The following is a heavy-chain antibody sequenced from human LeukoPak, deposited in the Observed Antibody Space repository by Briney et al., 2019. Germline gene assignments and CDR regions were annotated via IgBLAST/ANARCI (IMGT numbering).Heavy chain of an antibody. D-gene: IGHD6-19*01. CDR3: TYGSGWYFDY. V-gene: IGHV3-49*04. CDR1: GFTFGDYA. J-gene: IGHJ4*02. Sequence: PGRSLRLSCTASGFTFGDYAMSWVRQAPGKGLEWVGFIRSKAYGGTTEYAASVKGRFTISRDDSKSIAYLQMNSLKTGDTAVYYCTYGSGWYFDYWGQGTLVTVSS. CDR2: IRSKAYGGTT.